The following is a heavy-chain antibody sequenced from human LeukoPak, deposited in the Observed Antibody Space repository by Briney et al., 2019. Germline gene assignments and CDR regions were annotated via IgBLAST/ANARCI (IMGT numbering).Heavy chain of an antibody. CDR3: TRVRLAATGYCFDC. CDR1: GFTFSSYW. J-gene: IGHJ4*02. CDR2: ISSDGSNT. Sequence: GGSLRLSCAASGFTFSSYWMHWVRQAPGKGLEWVSRISSDGSNTTYADSVKGRFTISRDNDKNTPYLQMNSLRAEDTAVYYCTRVRLAATGYCFDCWGQGTLVTVSS. D-gene: IGHD6-13*01. V-gene: IGHV3-74*01.